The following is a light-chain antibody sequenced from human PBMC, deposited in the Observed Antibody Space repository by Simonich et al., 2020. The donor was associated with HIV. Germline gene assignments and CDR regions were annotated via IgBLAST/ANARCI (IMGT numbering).Light chain of an antibody. CDR1: QSIGSS. CDR2: YAS. Sequence: EIVLTQSPDFQSVTPKEKITITCRASQSIGSSLHWYQQKPGQSPNLPIKYASQSTSGVPSMFTGSGSGTDFTLTINSLEAEDATTYYCHQSSSLPFTFGPGTKVYIK. CDR3: HQSSSLPFT. V-gene: IGKV6-21*02. J-gene: IGKJ3*01.